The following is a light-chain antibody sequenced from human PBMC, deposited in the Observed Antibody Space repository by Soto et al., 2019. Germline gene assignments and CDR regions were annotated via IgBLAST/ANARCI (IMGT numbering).Light chain of an antibody. V-gene: IGKV1-5*01. CDR2: DAS. CDR3: QQYHIYSGT. Sequence: DIQMTQSPSTLSASVGDPVPVTCRASQSVSGWLAWYQQKPGEAPKLLIYDASSLESGVPSRFSGSGSGTEFTLTINSLQPDDFATYYCQQYHIYSGTFGQGTKVDIK. J-gene: IGKJ1*01. CDR1: QSVSGW.